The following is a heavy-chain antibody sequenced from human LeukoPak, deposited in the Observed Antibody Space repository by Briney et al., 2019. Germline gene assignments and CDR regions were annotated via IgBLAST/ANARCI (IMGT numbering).Heavy chain of an antibody. CDR1: GFTFSSYS. J-gene: IGHJ3*02. D-gene: IGHD3-3*01. V-gene: IGHV3-21*01. CDR3: ARGVGELRFLEWSFDI. Sequence: VGSLRLSCAASGFTFSSYSMNWVRQAPGKGLEWVSSIRSSSSYIYYADSVKGRFTISRDNAKNSLYLQMNSLRAEDTAVYYCARGVGELRFLEWSFDIWGQGTMVTVSS. CDR2: IRSSSSYI.